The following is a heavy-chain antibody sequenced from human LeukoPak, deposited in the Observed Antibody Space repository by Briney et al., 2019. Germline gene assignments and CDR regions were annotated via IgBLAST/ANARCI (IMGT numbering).Heavy chain of an antibody. V-gene: IGHV4-59*08. J-gene: IGHJ4*01. CDR3: ARQYKDIRGYFYY. CDR1: GGSISSYY. CDR2: IYYSGST. Sequence: LSETLSLTCTDSGGSISSYYWSWIRQPSGKGLEWIGYIYYSGSTNYNPSLKSRVTISVDTSKNQFSLKLSSVTAADTAVYYCARQYKDIRGYFYYWGHGTLVTVSS. D-gene: IGHD2-15*01.